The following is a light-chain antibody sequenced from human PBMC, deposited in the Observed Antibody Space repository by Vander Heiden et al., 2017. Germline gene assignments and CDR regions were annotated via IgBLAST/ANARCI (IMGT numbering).Light chain of an antibody. CDR3: SSYTSSSTRV. CDR2: EVS. V-gene: IGLV2-14*01. CDR1: SSDVGGYNY. J-gene: IGLJ1*01. Sequence: QSALTQPASVSGSPGQSITISCTGTSSDVGGYNYVSWYQQHPGNPPILIFYEVSNRPSGVSTRFSASKSGNTASLTISGLQAEDDADYYCSSYTSSSTRVFGTGTKVTVL.